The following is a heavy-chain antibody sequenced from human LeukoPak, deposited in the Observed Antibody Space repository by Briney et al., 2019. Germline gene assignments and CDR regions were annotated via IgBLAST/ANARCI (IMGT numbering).Heavy chain of an antibody. CDR2: ISGSSNYI. Sequence: AGGSLRLSCAASGFTFSDYSMNWVRQAPGKGLEWVSYISGSSNYIYYADSVKGRFTIARDNAKTSLYLQMNSVRAEDTAVYYCAREPSGWYLDYWGQGTLVIVSS. CDR1: GFTFSDYS. CDR3: AREPSGWYLDY. V-gene: IGHV3-21*01. D-gene: IGHD6-19*01. J-gene: IGHJ4*02.